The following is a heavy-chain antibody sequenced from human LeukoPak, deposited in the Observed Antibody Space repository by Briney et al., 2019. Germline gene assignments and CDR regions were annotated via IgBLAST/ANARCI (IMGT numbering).Heavy chain of an antibody. J-gene: IGHJ4*02. V-gene: IGHV1-69*05. D-gene: IGHD2-2*01. Sequence: SVKVSCKASGGTFSSYAISWVRQAPGQGLEWMGGIISIFGTANYAHKFQGRVTITTDESTSTAYMELSSLRSEDTAVYDCARETVGYCSSTSCYFDYWGQGTLVTVSS. CDR1: GGTFSSYA. CDR2: IISIFGTA. CDR3: ARETVGYCSSTSCYFDY.